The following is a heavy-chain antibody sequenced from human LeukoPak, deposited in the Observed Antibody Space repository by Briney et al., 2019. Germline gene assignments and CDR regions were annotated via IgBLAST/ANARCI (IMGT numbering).Heavy chain of an antibody. CDR2: VHSSGRT. CDR3: ARHDEECPGEYCFLLSFDY. J-gene: IGHJ4*01. V-gene: IGHV4-59*08. Sequence: SETLSLTCTVSGGSINNFYWSWIRQSPGKRLEWIGYVHSSGRTDYNPSLRSRVSMSADTSKSQLSLRLTSVTAADTAVYFCARHDEECPGEYCFLLSFDYWGPGSLVTVSS. D-gene: IGHD2-8*02. CDR1: GGSINNFY.